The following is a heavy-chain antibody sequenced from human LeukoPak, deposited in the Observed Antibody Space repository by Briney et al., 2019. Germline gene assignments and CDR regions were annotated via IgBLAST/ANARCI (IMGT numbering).Heavy chain of an antibody. Sequence: GGSLRLSCAASGFTFSTYSMNWVRQAPGKGLEWVSSISSSSSYIYYADSVKGRFTISRDNAKNSLYLQMNSLRAEDTALYYCAVSWGDYYDSSGYYQFDYWGQGTLVTVSS. CDR1: GFTFSTYS. D-gene: IGHD3-22*01. J-gene: IGHJ4*02. CDR2: ISSSSSYI. CDR3: AVSWGDYYDSSGYYQFDY. V-gene: IGHV3-21*04.